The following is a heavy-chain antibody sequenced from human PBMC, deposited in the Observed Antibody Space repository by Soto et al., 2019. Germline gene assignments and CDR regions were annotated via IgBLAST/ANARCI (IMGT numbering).Heavy chain of an antibody. J-gene: IGHJ6*02. CDR3: AREPPTYYDILTGPYGMDV. CDR1: GFTFSSYA. CDR2: ISGSGGST. V-gene: IGHV3-23*01. D-gene: IGHD3-9*01. Sequence: GGSLRLSCAASGFTFSSYAMSWVRQAPGKGLEWVSAISGSGGSTYYADSVKGRFTISRDNSKNTLYLQMNSLRAEDTAVYYCAREPPTYYDILTGPYGMDVWGQGTLVTVSS.